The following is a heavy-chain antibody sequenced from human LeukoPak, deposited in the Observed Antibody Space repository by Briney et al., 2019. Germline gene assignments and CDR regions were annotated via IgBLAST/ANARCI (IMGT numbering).Heavy chain of an antibody. CDR1: GYTFTSYD. Sequence: ASVKVSCKASGYTFTSYDINWVRQATGQGLEWMGWMNPNSGNTGYAQKFQGRVTITRNTSISTAYMELSSLRSEDTAVYYCATLGIHDAFDIWGQGTMVTVSS. J-gene: IGHJ3*02. D-gene: IGHD7-27*01. CDR2: MNPNSGNT. V-gene: IGHV1-8*03. CDR3: ATLGIHDAFDI.